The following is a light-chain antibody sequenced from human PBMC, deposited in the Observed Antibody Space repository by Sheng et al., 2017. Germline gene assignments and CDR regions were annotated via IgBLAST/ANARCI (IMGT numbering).Light chain of an antibody. CDR2: MLS. CDR3: MQRIEFPFT. Sequence: EIILTQSPATLSLSPGERATLSCRASQSLLDSDDGNTYLDWYLQKPGQSPQLLIYMLSYRASGVSDRFSGSGSGTDFTLKISRVEAEDVGIYYCMQRIEFPFTFGPGTKVDIK. J-gene: IGKJ3*01. CDR1: QSLLDSDDGNTY. V-gene: IGKV2-40*01.